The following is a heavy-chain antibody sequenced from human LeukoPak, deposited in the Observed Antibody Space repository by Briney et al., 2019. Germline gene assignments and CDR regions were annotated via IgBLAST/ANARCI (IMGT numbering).Heavy chain of an antibody. Sequence: SVKVSCKASGGTFSSYAISWVRQAPGQGLEWMGRIIPIFGIANYAQKFQGRVTITADKSTSTAYMELSSLRSEDTAVYYCARDGQYYDILTGWNAFDIWGQGTMVTVSS. CDR1: GGTFSSYA. CDR2: IIPIFGIA. D-gene: IGHD3-9*01. CDR3: ARDGQYYDILTGWNAFDI. J-gene: IGHJ3*02. V-gene: IGHV1-69*04.